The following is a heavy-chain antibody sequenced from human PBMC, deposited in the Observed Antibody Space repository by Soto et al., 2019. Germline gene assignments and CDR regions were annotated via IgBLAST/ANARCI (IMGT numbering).Heavy chain of an antibody. CDR1: GFTFDDYT. CDR3: AKDRGSGNANDMDV. D-gene: IGHD6-19*01. J-gene: IGHJ6*02. V-gene: IGHV3-43*01. CDR2: ISWDGGST. Sequence: EVQLVESGGVVVQPGGSLRLSCAASGFTFDDYTMHWVRQAPGKGLEWVSLISWDGGSTYYADSVKGRFTISRDNSKNSLYLQMNSLRTEDTALYYCAKDRGSGNANDMDVWGQGTTVTVSS.